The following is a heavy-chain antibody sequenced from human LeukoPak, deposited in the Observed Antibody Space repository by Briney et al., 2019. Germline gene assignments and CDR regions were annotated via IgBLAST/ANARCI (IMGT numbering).Heavy chain of an antibody. Sequence: SETLSLTCAVYGGSFSGYYWSWIRQPPGKGLEWIGEINHSGSTNYNPSLKSRVTISVDTSKHQFSLNVTSVTAADTAVYYCATNTGTVFDYWGQGALVTVSS. D-gene: IGHD7-27*01. J-gene: IGHJ4*02. CDR1: GGSFSGYY. CDR2: INHSGST. CDR3: ATNTGTVFDY. V-gene: IGHV4-34*01.